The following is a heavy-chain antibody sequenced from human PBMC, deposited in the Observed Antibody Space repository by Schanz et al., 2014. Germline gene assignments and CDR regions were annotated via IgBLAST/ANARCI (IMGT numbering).Heavy chain of an antibody. V-gene: IGHV3-30*18. CDR3: AKEKGGHSGYDLVS. CDR2: ISDDGSGK. CDR1: GFTFSRYG. D-gene: IGHD5-12*01. Sequence: QAHLVESGGGVVQPGRSLRLSCAASGFTFSRYGMHWVHQAPGKGLEWVAVISDDGSGKYSADSVKGRFTISRDNSKKMVFLQMTSLRAEDTTVYYCAKEKGGHSGYDLVSWGQGTLLIVSS. J-gene: IGHJ5*02.